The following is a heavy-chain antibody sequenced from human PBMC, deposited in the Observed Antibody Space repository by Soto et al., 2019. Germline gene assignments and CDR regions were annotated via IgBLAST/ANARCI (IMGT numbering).Heavy chain of an antibody. Sequence: EVQLLESGGGLVQPGGSLRLSCAASGFTFSSYAMSWVRQAPGKGLEWVSAISGSGGSTYYADSVKGRFTISRDNSKNTLYLQMNSLRAEDTAVYYCAKHQDYYDSSGYSADQPDYWGQGTLVTVSS. J-gene: IGHJ4*02. CDR2: ISGSGGST. CDR1: GFTFSSYA. CDR3: AKHQDYYDSSGYSADQPDY. V-gene: IGHV3-23*01. D-gene: IGHD3-22*01.